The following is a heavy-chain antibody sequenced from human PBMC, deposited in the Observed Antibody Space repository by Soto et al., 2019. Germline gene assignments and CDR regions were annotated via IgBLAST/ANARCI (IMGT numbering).Heavy chain of an antibody. D-gene: IGHD3-16*01. J-gene: IGHJ4*02. CDR1: GFVFSDCQ. CDR2: ITGTSAFT. V-gene: IGHV3-21*01. Sequence: GGSLRLSCAASGFVFSDCQFNWVRQAPGGGLEWLSSITGTSAFTEYAESIEGRFTISRDNPNKLLFLHMDNLRPEDTAVYYCARDNLAFQGAFDLWGTGTLVTVSS. CDR3: ARDNLAFQGAFDL.